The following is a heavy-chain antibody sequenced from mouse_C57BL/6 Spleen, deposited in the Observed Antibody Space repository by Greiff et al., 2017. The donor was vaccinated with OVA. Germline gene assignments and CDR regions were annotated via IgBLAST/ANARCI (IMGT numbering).Heavy chain of an antibody. V-gene: IGHV1-64*01. CDR2: INPNSGST. Sequence: QVQLQQSGAELVKPGASVKLSCKASGYTFTSYWMHWVKQRPGQGLEWIGMINPNSGSTNYNEKFKSKATLTVDKSSSTAYMQLRSLTSEDAAVYYCAISAGYDLDYWGQGTTLTVSS. J-gene: IGHJ2*01. CDR1: GYTFTSYW. CDR3: AISAGYDLDY. D-gene: IGHD2-2*01.